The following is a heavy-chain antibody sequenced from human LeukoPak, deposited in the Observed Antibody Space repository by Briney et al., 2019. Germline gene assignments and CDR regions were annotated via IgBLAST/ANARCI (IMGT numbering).Heavy chain of an antibody. D-gene: IGHD6-6*01. V-gene: IGHV1-3*03. CDR3: ARRYSSSSGPTWANYYYYMDV. CDR1: GYTFTSYA. J-gene: IGHJ6*03. Sequence: ASVKVSCKASGYTFTSYAMHWVRQAPGQRLEWMGWINAGNGNTKYSQEFQGRVTITRDTSASTAYMELSSLRSEDTAVYYCARRYSSSSGPTWANYYYYMDVWGKGTTVTVSS. CDR2: INAGNGNT.